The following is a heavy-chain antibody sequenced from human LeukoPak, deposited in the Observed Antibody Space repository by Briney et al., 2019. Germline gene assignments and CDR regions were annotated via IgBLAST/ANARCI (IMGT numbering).Heavy chain of an antibody. CDR1: GFTFSDYY. Sequence: PGGSLRLSCAASGFTFSDYYMSWIRQAPGKGLAWVSYISSSGSTIYYADSVKGRFTISRDNAKNSLYLQMNSLRAEDTAVYYCARDWEDIVVVPAAIAGVNWFDPWGQGTLVTVSS. D-gene: IGHD2-2*01. V-gene: IGHV3-11*04. CDR2: ISSSGSTI. J-gene: IGHJ5*02. CDR3: ARDWEDIVVVPAAIAGVNWFDP.